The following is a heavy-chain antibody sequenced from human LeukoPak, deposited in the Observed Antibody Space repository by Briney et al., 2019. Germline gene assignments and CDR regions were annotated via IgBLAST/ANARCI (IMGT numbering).Heavy chain of an antibody. CDR1: GGSISSSSYY. CDR3: ASPRCSGGSCYSHDAFDI. Sequence: SETLSLTCTVSGGSISSSSYYWGWIRQPPGKGLEWIGSIYYSGSTYYNPSLKSRVTISVDTSKNQFSLKLNSVAAADTAVYYCASPRCSGGSCYSHDAFDIWGQGTMVTVSS. D-gene: IGHD2-15*01. V-gene: IGHV4-39*07. CDR2: IYYSGST. J-gene: IGHJ3*02.